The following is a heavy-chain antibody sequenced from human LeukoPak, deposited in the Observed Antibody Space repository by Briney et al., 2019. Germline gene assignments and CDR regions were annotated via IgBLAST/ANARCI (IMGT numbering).Heavy chain of an antibody. J-gene: IGHJ4*02. V-gene: IGHV3-66*01. Sequence: GGSLRLSCAASGFTLSSNFMSWVRQAPGKGLEWVSVIYSGGSTYYAGSVKGRFTISRDNSKNTLYLQMNSLRVGDTAVYYCALGLVTDYWGQGTLVTVSS. CDR1: GFTLSSNF. CDR2: IYSGGST. CDR3: ALGLVTDY. D-gene: IGHD3-9*01.